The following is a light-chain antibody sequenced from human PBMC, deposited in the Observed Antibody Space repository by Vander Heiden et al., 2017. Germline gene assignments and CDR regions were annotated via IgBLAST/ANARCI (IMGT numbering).Light chain of an antibody. CDR1: QSVSSY. CDR3: QQRSNWPPLT. V-gene: IGKV3-11*01. CDR2: DAS. J-gene: IGKJ4*01. Sequence: EIVLTQSPATLSFPPGERATLSCRASQSVSSYLAWYQQKPGQAPRLLIYDASNRATGIPARCSGSGSGTDFTLTISSLEPEDFAVYYCQQRSNWPPLTFGGGTKVEIK.